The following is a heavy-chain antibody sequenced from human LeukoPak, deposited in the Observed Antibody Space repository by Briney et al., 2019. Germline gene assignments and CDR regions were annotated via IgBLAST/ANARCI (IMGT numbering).Heavy chain of an antibody. Sequence: GGSLRLSCAASGFTFDDYAMHWVRQAPGKGLEWVSGISWNSGSIGYADSVKGRFTISRDNAKNSLYLQMNSLRAEDTALYYCAKDIGYDSSPRDYFDYWGQGTLVTVSS. V-gene: IGHV3-9*01. J-gene: IGHJ4*02. CDR3: AKDIGYDSSPRDYFDY. CDR1: GFTFDDYA. CDR2: ISWNSGSI. D-gene: IGHD3-22*01.